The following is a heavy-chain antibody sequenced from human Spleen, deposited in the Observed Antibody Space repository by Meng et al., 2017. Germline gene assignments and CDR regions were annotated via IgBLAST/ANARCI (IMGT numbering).Heavy chain of an antibody. CDR2: INHRGKT. CDR1: GVSLSGDY. CDR3: ARDAGDL. J-gene: IGHJ5*02. V-gene: IGHV4-34*01. Sequence: GRLTQWGAGLLKPSETLSLTCAVSGVSLSGDYWSWIRQPPGKGLEWIGEINHRGKTTYNPSLKSRVTMSIDTSEKQFSLKLSSVTAADTAVYYCARDAGDLWGQGTLVTVSS.